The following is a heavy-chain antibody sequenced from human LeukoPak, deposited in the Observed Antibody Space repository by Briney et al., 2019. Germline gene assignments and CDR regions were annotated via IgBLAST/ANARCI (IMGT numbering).Heavy chain of an antibody. Sequence: SETLSLTCTVSGYSISSGYYWGWILHPPGNGLEWIGSIYHSGSTYYNPPLKSRVTISVVTSNNQFSLKLSSVTAADTAVYYCGRGGYYDSSGYYYEDWYFDLWGRGTLVTVSS. CDR2: IYHSGST. V-gene: IGHV4-38-2*02. CDR1: GYSISSGYY. D-gene: IGHD3-22*01. J-gene: IGHJ2*01. CDR3: GRGGYYDSSGYYYEDWYFDL.